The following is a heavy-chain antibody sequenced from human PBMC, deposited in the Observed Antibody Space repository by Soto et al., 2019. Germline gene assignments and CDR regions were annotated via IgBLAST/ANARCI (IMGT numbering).Heavy chain of an antibody. J-gene: IGHJ4*02. CDR3: ARVTGPTMVRGVTEYYFDY. V-gene: IGHV4-59*01. Sequence: QVQLQESGPGLVKPSETLSLTCTVSGGSISSYYWSWIRQPPGKGLEWIGYIYYSGSTNYNPSLKSRVTISVDTSKNQFSLKLSSVTSADTAVYYCARVTGPTMVRGVTEYYFDYWGRGTLVTVSS. CDR2: IYYSGST. D-gene: IGHD3-10*01. CDR1: GGSISSYY.